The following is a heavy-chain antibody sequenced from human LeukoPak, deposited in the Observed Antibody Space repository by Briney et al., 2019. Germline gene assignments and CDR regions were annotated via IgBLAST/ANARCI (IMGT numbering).Heavy chain of an antibody. Sequence: PVASVTVSCKASGYTFTSYDINWVRQAAGQGLEWMGWMNPNSGNTGYAQKFQGRVTMTRTTSISTAYMELSSLRSEDTAVYYCARDGSSPYYYYGMDVWGQGTTVTVSS. CDR2: MNPNSGNT. D-gene: IGHD6-13*01. V-gene: IGHV1-8*01. J-gene: IGHJ6*02. CDR1: GYTFTSYD. CDR3: ARDGSSPYYYYGMDV.